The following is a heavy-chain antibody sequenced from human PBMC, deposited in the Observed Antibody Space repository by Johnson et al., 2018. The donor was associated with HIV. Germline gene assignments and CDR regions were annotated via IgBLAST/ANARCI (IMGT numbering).Heavy chain of an antibody. CDR2: FRYDGSSK. CDR3: VSVVRMPFSSDWKAFHI. J-gene: IGHJ3*02. Sequence: HVQLVESGGGVVQPGGSLRLSCAASGFIFSTFGMHWVRQAPGKGLEWVAFFRYDGSSKYYADSVKGRFTISRDNSKNTLYLQMNSLRAGDTALYYCVSVVRMPFSSDWKAFHIWGQGTMVTVSS. CDR1: GFIFSTFG. D-gene: IGHD6-19*01. V-gene: IGHV3-30*02.